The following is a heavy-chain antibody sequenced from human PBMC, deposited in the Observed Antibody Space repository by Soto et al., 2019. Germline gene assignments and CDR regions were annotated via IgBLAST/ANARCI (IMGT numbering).Heavy chain of an antibody. CDR2: ISAYNGNT. CDR3: AREGVAARPGLRYFDWLAPAFGMDV. D-gene: IGHD3-9*01. CDR1: GYTFTSYG. Sequence: ASVKVSCKASGYTFTSYGISWVRQAPGQGLEWMGWISAYNGNTNYVQKLQGRVTMTTDTSTSTAYMELRSLRSDDTAVYYCAREGVAARPGLRYFDWLAPAFGMDVWGQGTTVTVSS. J-gene: IGHJ6*02. V-gene: IGHV1-18*01.